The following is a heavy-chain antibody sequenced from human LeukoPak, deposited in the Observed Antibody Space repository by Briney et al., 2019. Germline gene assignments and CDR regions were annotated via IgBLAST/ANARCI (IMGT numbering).Heavy chain of an antibody. J-gene: IGHJ4*02. CDR2: IYYSGST. CDR3: ARGLRPRGIAATSFDY. CDR1: GGSISSSSYY. V-gene: IGHV4-39*07. Sequence: PSETLSLTCTVSGGSISSSSYYWGWIRQPPGKGLEWIGSIYYSGSTYYNPSLKSRVTISVDTSKNQFSLKLSSVTAADTAVYYCARGLRPRGIAATSFDYWGQGTLVTVSS. D-gene: IGHD6-13*01.